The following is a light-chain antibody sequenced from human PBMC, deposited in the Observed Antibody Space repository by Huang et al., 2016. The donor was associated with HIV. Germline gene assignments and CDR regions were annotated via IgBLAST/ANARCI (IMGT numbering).Light chain of an antibody. V-gene: IGKV3-11*01. J-gene: IGKJ5*01. CDR3: QQRSNWPPIN. CDR1: HSVSSD. CDR2: DAS. Sequence: EIVLTQSPATVSFSPGERATLSCRANHSVSSDVTWYQQKPGQAPRLLIYDASNMSTGIAARFSGSGSGTDLTLTISSREPEDYAVYYCQQRSNWPPINFGQGTRLEIK.